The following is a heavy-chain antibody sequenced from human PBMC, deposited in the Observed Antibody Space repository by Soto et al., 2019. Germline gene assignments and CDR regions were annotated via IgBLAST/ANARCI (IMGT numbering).Heavy chain of an antibody. CDR3: TTDLLYYDSSGYGGYFDY. CDR1: GYTFTSYA. D-gene: IGHD3-22*01. CDR2: MNPNSGNT. Sequence: ASVKVSCKASGYTFTSYAMHWVRQAPGQRLEWMGWMNPNSGNTGYAQKFQGRVTMTRNTSISTAYMELSSLKTEDTAVYYCTTDLLYYDSSGYGGYFDYWGQGTLVTVSS. V-gene: IGHV1-8*02. J-gene: IGHJ4*02.